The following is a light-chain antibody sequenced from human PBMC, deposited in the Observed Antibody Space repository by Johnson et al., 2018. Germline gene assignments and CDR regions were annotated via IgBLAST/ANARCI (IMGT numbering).Light chain of an antibody. CDR3: GTWDSSLSAGNV. CDR1: SSNIGNNY. Sequence: QSVLTQPPSVSAAPGQKVTISCSGSSSNIGNNYVSWYQQLPGKAPKLLIYENNKRPSGIPDLFSGSKSGSSATLGITGLQTGDEADYYCGTWDSSLSAGNVFGTGTKFTFL. CDR2: ENN. V-gene: IGLV1-51*02. J-gene: IGLJ1*01.